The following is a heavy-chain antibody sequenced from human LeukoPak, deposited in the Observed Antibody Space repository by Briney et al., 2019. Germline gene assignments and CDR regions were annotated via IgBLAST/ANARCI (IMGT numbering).Heavy chain of an antibody. Sequence: PSETLSLTCAVYGGSFSGYYWSWIRQPPGKGLEWIGEINHSGSTNYNPSLKSRVTISVDTSKNQFSLKLSSVTAADTAVYYCARWGVVVRGVIITKHFDYWGHGTLVTVSS. V-gene: IGHV4-34*01. D-gene: IGHD3-10*01. CDR3: ARWGVVVRGVIITKHFDY. J-gene: IGHJ4*01. CDR2: INHSGST. CDR1: GGSFSGYY.